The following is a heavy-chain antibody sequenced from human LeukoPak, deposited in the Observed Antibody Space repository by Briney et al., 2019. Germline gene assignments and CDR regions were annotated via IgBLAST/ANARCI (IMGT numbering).Heavy chain of an antibody. CDR1: GFTFSSYS. D-gene: IGHD2-2*01. V-gene: IGHV3-48*01. J-gene: IGHJ3*02. CDR2: ISSSSSII. Sequence: GGSLRLSCAASGFTFSSYSMNWVRQAPGKGLEWVSYISSSSSIIYYADSMKGRFTISRDNSKNTLYLQMNSLRAEDTAVYYCAKEVVVKRGGKDIWGQGTMVTVSS. CDR3: AKEVVVKRGGKDI.